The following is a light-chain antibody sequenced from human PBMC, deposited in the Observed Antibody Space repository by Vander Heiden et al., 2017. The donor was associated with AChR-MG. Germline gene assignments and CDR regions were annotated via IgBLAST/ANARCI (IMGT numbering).Light chain of an antibody. CDR3: QQDDSIPLT. CDR1: QGIGTS. CDR2: TPS. Sequence: DIQMTQSPSSQSASVGDRVTITCRASQGIGTSLAWYQQKPGKAPKLLLYTPSRLESGVPSRFSGSGSGTECTLTISNLQPEDFATYYCQQDDSIPLTFGHGTKVDIK. V-gene: IGKV1-NL1*01. J-gene: IGKJ3*01.